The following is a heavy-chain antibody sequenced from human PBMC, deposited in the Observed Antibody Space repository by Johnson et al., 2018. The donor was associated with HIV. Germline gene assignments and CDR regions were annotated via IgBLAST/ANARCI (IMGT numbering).Heavy chain of an antibody. CDR2: IKQDGSEK. J-gene: IGHJ3*02. D-gene: IGHD6-13*01. CDR1: GFTFSSYW. CDR3: ARDWAAVGRVGGMDAFDI. Sequence: EVQLVESGGGLVQPGGSLRLSCAASGFTFSSYWMSWVRQAPGKGLEWVANIKQDGSEKYYVDSVKGRFTISRDNAKNSLYLQMNSLRAEDTALYYCARDWAAVGRVGGMDAFDIWGQGTMVTVSS. V-gene: IGHV3-7*03.